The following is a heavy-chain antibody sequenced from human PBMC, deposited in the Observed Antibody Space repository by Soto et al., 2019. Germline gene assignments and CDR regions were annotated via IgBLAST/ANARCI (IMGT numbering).Heavy chain of an antibody. D-gene: IGHD6-6*01. CDR1: GFTVSSNY. CDR3: ASLSSSSDTDGMHV. Sequence: PGGSLRLSCAASGFTVSSNYMSWVRQAPGKGLEWVSVIYSGGSTYYADSVKGRFTISRDNSKNTLYLQMNSLRAEDTAVYYCASLSSSSDTDGMHVWGQGTTVTVSS. V-gene: IGHV3-53*01. J-gene: IGHJ6*02. CDR2: IYSGGST.